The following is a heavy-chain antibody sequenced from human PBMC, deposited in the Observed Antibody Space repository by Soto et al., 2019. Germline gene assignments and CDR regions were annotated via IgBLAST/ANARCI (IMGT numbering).Heavy chain of an antibody. V-gene: IGHV3-15*01. CDR2: IKSKTDGGTT. CDR3: TSAFCIVGATGALDI. D-gene: IGHD1-26*01. CDR1: GFTFSNAW. J-gene: IGHJ3*02. Sequence: GGSLRLSCAASGFTFSNAWMSWVRQAPGKGLEWVGSIKSKTDGGTTHYAAPVKGRFTIARYDSKNTLYLQMNSLKTEDKAVYYCTSAFCIVGATGALDIWGQGRMVTVSS.